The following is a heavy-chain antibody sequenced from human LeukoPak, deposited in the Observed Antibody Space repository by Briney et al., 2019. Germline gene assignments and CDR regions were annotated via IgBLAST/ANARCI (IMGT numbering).Heavy chain of an antibody. Sequence: SETLSLTCTVSGGSISSYYWSWIRQPAGTGLEWIGRIYSSGSTNYNPSLTSRVTMSLDTSKNQFSLKLCSVTAADTAVYYCARSYGSGSYPWFDPWGQGTLVTVSS. D-gene: IGHD3-10*01. CDR1: GGSISSYY. CDR2: IYSSGST. V-gene: IGHV4-4*07. CDR3: ARSYGSGSYPWFDP. J-gene: IGHJ5*02.